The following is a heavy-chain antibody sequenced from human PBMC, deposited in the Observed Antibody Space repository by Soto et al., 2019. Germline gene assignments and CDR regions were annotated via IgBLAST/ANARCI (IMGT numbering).Heavy chain of an antibody. V-gene: IGHV4-30-2*01. CDR3: ASSRYCTNGVCHVLLDY. CDR1: GGSISSGGYS. Sequence: QLQLQESGSGLVKPSQTLSLTCAVSGGSISSGGYSWSWIRQPPGKGLEWIGYIYHSGSTYYNPSLKIRVTISVDRSKNQFSLKLSSVTAADTAVYYCASSRYCTNGVCHVLLDYWGQGTLVTVSS. J-gene: IGHJ4*02. D-gene: IGHD2-8*01. CDR2: IYHSGST.